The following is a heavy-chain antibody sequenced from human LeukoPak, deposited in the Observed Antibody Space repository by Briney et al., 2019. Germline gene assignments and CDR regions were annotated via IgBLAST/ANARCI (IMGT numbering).Heavy chain of an antibody. D-gene: IGHD2-15*01. Sequence: GGSLRLSCAASGFTFSSYNMNWVRQAPGKGLEWVSSISTSPSYIYYADSVEGRFTISRDNAKNSLYLQMNSLRAEDTSVYYCARDMGYCSGGTCYTYDAFDIWGQGTMVTVSS. V-gene: IGHV3-21*01. CDR3: ARDMGYCSGGTCYTYDAFDI. CDR2: ISTSPSYI. CDR1: GFTFSSYN. J-gene: IGHJ3*02.